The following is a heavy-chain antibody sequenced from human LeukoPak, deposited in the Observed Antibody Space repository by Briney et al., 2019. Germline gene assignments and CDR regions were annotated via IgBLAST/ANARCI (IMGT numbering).Heavy chain of an antibody. J-gene: IGHJ6*03. CDR3: ARGAQWLVLRRYYYYYMDV. CDR1: GYTFTSYY. CDR2: INPSGGST. D-gene: IGHD6-19*01. V-gene: IGHV1-46*01. Sequence: ASVKVSCKASGYTFTSYYMHWVRQAPGQGLEWMGIINPSGGSTSYAQKFQGRVTMTRDMSTSTVYMELSSLRSEDTAVYYCARGAQWLVLRRYYYYYMDVWGKGTTVTVSS.